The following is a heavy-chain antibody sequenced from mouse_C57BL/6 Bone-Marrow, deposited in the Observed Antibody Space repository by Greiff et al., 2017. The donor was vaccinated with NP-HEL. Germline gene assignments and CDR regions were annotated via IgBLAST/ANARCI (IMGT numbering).Heavy chain of an antibody. CDR3: ARSFITTVGYWYFDV. Sequence: QVQLQQPGAELVKPGASVKLSCKASGYTFTSYWMHWVKQRPGQGLEWIGMIHPNSGSTNYNEKFKSKATLTVDKSSSTAYMQLSSLTSEDSAVYYCARSFITTVGYWYFDVWGTGTTVTVSS. D-gene: IGHD1-1*01. CDR1: GYTFTSYW. CDR2: IHPNSGST. V-gene: IGHV1-64*01. J-gene: IGHJ1*03.